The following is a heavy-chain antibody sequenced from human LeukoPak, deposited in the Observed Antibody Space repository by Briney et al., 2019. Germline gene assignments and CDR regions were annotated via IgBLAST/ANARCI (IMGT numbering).Heavy chain of an antibody. CDR3: ARPRQQLVLSYFDY. Sequence: GGSLRLSCAASGFTFSSYAMHWVRQAPGKGLEWVAVISYDGSNKYYADSVRGRFTISRDNSKNTLYLQMNSLRAEDTAVYYCARPRQQLVLSYFDYWGQGTLVTVS. D-gene: IGHD6-13*01. CDR1: GFTFSSYA. CDR2: ISYDGSNK. J-gene: IGHJ4*02. V-gene: IGHV3-30*04.